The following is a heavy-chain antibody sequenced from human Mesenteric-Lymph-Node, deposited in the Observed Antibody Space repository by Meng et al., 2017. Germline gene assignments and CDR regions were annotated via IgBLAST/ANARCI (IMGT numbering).Heavy chain of an antibody. Sequence: SVKVSCKASGGTFSSYAISWVRQAPGQGLEWMGGIIPIFGTANYAQKFQGRVTITTDESTSTAYMELSSLRSEDTAVYYCARDGVSFTMVRGGKYWGQGTLVTVSS. CDR1: GGTFSSYA. V-gene: IGHV1-69*05. D-gene: IGHD3-10*01. CDR3: ARDGVSFTMVRGGKY. J-gene: IGHJ4*02. CDR2: IIPIFGTA.